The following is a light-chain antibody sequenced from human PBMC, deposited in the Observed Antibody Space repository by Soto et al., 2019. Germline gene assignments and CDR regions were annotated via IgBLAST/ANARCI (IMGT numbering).Light chain of an antibody. J-gene: IGLJ2*01. CDR2: DVT. Sequence: QPVLTQPASVSGSPGQSITISCIGTSSDIGDYNYVSWYQQHPGKVPKLMIYDVTNRPSGVSNRFSGSKSGNTASLTISGLQVEDEGDYYCSSYTSTYTVIFGGGTKLTVL. V-gene: IGLV2-14*01. CDR1: SSDIGDYNY. CDR3: SSYTSTYTVI.